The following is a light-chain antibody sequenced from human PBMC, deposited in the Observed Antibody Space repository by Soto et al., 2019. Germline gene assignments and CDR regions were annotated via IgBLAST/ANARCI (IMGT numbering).Light chain of an antibody. CDR2: DAF. J-gene: IGKJ5*01. V-gene: IGKV3-11*01. Sequence: EIVLTQSPATLSLSPGEIATLSCCASQSVSSYLAWYQQKPGQAPRLLIYDAFNRATGIPARFSGSGSGTDFTLTISSLEPEDFAVYYCQQRSNWLTFGQGTRLEIK. CDR1: QSVSSY. CDR3: QQRSNWLT.